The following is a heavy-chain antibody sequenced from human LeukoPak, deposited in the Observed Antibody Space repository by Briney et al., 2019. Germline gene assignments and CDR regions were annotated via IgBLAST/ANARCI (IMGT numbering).Heavy chain of an antibody. J-gene: IGHJ3*02. CDR3: ARHQGATKDHDAFGI. CDR2: IKQDGSEK. V-gene: IGHV3-7*01. D-gene: IGHD1-26*01. Sequence: GGSLRLSCAASGFTFSSYWMSWVRQAPGKGLEWVANIKQDGSEKYYVDSVKGRFTISRDNAKNSLYLQMNSLRAEDTAVYYCARHQGATKDHDAFGIWGQGTMVTVSS. CDR1: GFTFSSYW.